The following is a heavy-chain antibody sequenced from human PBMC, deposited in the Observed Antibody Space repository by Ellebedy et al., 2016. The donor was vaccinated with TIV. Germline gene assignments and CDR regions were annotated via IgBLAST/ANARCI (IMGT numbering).Heavy chain of an antibody. V-gene: IGHV4-39*01. CDR1: GGSINIKNYY. CDR2: ISNTGTT. J-gene: IGHJ4*02. CDR3: ARHGQFDY. Sequence: SETLSLTXSVSGGSINIKNYYWGWLRQPPGKGLDWIGAISNTGTTHYNESLKSRVTLSVDTSNNQFSLKLTSVTATDTAVYYCARHGQFDYWGQGTLVIVSS.